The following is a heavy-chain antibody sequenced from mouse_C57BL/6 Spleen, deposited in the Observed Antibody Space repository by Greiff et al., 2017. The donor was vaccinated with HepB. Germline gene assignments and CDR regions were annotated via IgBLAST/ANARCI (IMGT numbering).Heavy chain of an antibody. CDR1: GFTFSSYA. CDR3: ARDGNYYGSRFDY. D-gene: IGHD1-1*01. V-gene: IGHV5-4*01. J-gene: IGHJ2*01. Sequence: DVMLVESGGGLVKPGGSLKLSCAASGFTFSSYAMSWVRQTPEKRLEWVATISDGGSYTYYPDNVKGRFTISRDNAKNNLYLQMSHLKSEDTAMYYCARDGNYYGSRFDYWGQGTTLTVSS. CDR2: ISDGGSYT.